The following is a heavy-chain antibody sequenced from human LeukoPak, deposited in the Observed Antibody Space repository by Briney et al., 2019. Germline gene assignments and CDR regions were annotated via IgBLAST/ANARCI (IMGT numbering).Heavy chain of an antibody. D-gene: IGHD6-13*01. J-gene: IGHJ4*02. Sequence: SETLSLTCTVSGGSISSYYWSWIRQPAGEGLGCLGRIYTSGSPNSHPSLKSRVTMSVDTSKNQFSLKLSSVPGGDTAVYYCARDYSSSWYFFDYWGQGTLVTVSS. V-gene: IGHV4-4*07. CDR1: GGSISSYY. CDR2: IYTSGSP. CDR3: ARDYSSSWYFFDY.